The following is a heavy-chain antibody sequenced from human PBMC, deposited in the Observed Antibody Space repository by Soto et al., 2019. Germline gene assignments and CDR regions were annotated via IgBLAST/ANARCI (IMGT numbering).Heavy chain of an antibody. J-gene: IGHJ6*02. CDR1: GYSFTSYW. Sequence: PGESLKISCKGSGYSFTSYWISWVRQMPGKGLEWMRRIDPSDSYTNYSPSFQGHVTISADKSISTAYLQWSSLKASDTAMYYCAREWVDIEGYCSSTSCLHMDVWGQGTTVTVS. CDR3: AREWVDIEGYCSSTSCLHMDV. V-gene: IGHV5-10-1*01. CDR2: IDPSDSYT. D-gene: IGHD2-2*01.